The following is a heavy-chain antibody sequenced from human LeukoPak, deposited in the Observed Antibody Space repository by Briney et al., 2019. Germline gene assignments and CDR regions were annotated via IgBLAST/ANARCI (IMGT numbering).Heavy chain of an antibody. V-gene: IGHV1-2*02. CDR2: INPNSGGT. Sequence: GASVKVSCKASGYTFTGYYMHWVRQAPGQGLEWMEWINPNSGGTNYAQKFQGRVTMTRDTSISTAYMELSRLRSDDTAVYYCARPSAYDSSALGLDYWGQGTLVTVSS. CDR3: ARPSAYDSSALGLDY. CDR1: GYTFTGYY. D-gene: IGHD3-22*01. J-gene: IGHJ4*02.